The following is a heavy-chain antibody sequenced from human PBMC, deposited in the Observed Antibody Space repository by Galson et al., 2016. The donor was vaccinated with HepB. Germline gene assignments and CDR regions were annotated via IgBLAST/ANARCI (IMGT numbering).Heavy chain of an antibody. CDR3: ATHKTGPTGSPFDY. D-gene: IGHD1-7*01. J-gene: IGHJ4*02. V-gene: IGHV4-39*01. CDR2: SHYGGTT. Sequence: ETLSLTCTVSGGSIRSNYYWGWIRQPPGQGLEWIGSSHYGGTTQYNPSLKSRVTMTVDTSKNQFSLSLGSVTAADTAFYYCATHKTGPTGSPFDYWGQGALVTVSS. CDR1: GGSIRSNYY.